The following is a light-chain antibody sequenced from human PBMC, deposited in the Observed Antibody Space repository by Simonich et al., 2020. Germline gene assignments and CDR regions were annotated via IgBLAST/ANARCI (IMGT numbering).Light chain of an antibody. CDR3: QQRSNWPLT. CDR1: QSVLYISNNKNY. J-gene: IGKJ4*01. V-gene: IGKV4-1*01. CDR2: WAS. Sequence: DIVMTQSPDSLAVSLGERATINCKSSQSVLYISNNKNYLAWYQQKPGQPPKLLIYWASTRESGVPDRFSGSGSGTDFTLTISSLEPADFAVYYCQQRSNWPLTFGGGTKVEIK.